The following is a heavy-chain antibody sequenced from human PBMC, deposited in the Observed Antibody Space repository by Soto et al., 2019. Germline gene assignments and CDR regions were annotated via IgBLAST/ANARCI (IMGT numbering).Heavy chain of an antibody. CDR1: GFTFSSYS. CDR2: ISSSSSTI. Sequence: GGSLRLSCAASGFTFSSYSMNWVRQAPGKGLEWVSYISSSSSTIYYADSVKGRFTISRDNAKNSLYLQMNSLRAEDTAVYYCARDTDLRYFDWLQPDYYYYYMDVWGKGTTVTVSS. J-gene: IGHJ6*03. D-gene: IGHD3-9*01. CDR3: ARDTDLRYFDWLQPDYYYYYMDV. V-gene: IGHV3-48*01.